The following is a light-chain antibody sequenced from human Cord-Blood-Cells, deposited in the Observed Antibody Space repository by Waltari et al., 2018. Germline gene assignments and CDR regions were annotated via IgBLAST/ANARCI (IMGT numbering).Light chain of an antibody. Sequence: DIQMTQSPSSLSASVRYRVTITCRASQRISSNLNWYQQKPGKAPKLLIYAASSLQSGVPSRCSGSGSGTDFTLTISSLQPEDFATYYCQQSYSTPRTFGQGTKVEIK. V-gene: IGKV1-39*01. CDR3: QQSYSTPRT. CDR2: AAS. CDR1: QRISSN. J-gene: IGKJ1*01.